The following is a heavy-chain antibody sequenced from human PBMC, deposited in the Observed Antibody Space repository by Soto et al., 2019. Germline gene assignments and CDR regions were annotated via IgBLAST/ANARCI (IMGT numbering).Heavy chain of an antibody. CDR1: GFTFSDYW. V-gene: IGHV3-7*03. CDR2: IKEDGSDK. D-gene: IGHD4-4*01. Sequence: GSLSLSCAVSGFTFSDYWMSWVGQDPGKGLEWVANIKEDGSDKYYIDSVKGRFAISRDNAKNSLYLQMNSLRAEDTAVYYCASHPPRGDYNKYATTYWGQGTLVTVYS. J-gene: IGHJ4*02. CDR3: ASHPPRGDYNKYATTY.